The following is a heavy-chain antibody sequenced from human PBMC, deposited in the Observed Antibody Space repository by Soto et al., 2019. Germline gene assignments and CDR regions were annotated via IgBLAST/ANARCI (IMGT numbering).Heavy chain of an antibody. CDR2: IGPAGDT. CDR3: ARAQGDSDPFDS. J-gene: IGHJ3*02. Sequence: EVQLVESGGGLVQPGGSLRLSCAASGFTFSSYDMHWVRQATGKGLEWVSAIGPAGDTYYPGSVKGRFTISRENAKNSLYLQMKSLRAGDTAVYYCARAQGDSDPFDSWGQGTMVTVSS. CDR1: GFTFSSYD. V-gene: IGHV3-13*01. D-gene: IGHD2-21*02.